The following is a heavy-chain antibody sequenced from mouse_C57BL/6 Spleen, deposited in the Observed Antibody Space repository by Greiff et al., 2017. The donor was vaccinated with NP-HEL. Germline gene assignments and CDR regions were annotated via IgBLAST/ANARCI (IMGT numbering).Heavy chain of an antibody. CDR2: ISSGGSYT. Sequence: EVHLVESGGDLVKPGGSLKLSCAASGFTFSSYGMSWVRQTPDKRLEWVATISSGGSYTYYPDSVKGRFTISRDNAKNTLYLQMSSLKSEDTAMYYCARHERSNYENWYFDVWGTGTTVTVSS. CDR3: ARHERSNYENWYFDV. D-gene: IGHD2-5*01. J-gene: IGHJ1*03. CDR1: GFTFSSYG. V-gene: IGHV5-6*01.